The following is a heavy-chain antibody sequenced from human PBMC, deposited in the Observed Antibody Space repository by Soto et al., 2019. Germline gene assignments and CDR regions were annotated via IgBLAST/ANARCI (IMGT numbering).Heavy chain of an antibody. D-gene: IGHD3-22*01. Sequence: QEQLVQSGAEVKKPGSSVKVSCKASAGLFSSYPISWVRQVPGQGLEWMGGIIPVFQTAYYTQRFQGRVTITADESTNTAYIELSSLRSEDTAIYYCARGGSGYTWFNEFWGQGTLVTVSS. CDR2: IIPVFQTA. CDR1: AGLFSSYP. J-gene: IGHJ4*02. V-gene: IGHV1-69*01. CDR3: ARGGSGYTWFNEF.